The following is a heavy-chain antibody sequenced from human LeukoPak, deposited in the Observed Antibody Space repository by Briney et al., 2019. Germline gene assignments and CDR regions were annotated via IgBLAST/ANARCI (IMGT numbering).Heavy chain of an antibody. J-gene: IGHJ3*02. V-gene: IGHV3-11*01. CDR2: ISSSGSTI. CDR1: GFTFSDYY. Sequence: KAGGSLRLPCAASGFTFSDYYMSWIRQAPGKGLEWVSYISSSGSTIYYADSVKGRFTISRDNAKNSLYLQMNSLRAEDTAVYYCARELNADDAFDIWGQGTMVTVSS. CDR3: ARELNADDAFDI. D-gene: IGHD2-8*01.